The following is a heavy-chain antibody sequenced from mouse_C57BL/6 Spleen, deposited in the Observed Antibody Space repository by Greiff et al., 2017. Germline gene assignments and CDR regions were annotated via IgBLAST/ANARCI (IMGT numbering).Heavy chain of an antibody. D-gene: IGHD2-3*01. V-gene: IGHV1-80*01. CDR3: ARSGVYDGYYGGFAY. CDR1: GYAFSSYW. CDR2: IYPGDGDT. J-gene: IGHJ3*01. Sequence: LQQSGASVKISCTASGYAFSSYWMNWVKQRPGKGLEWIGQIYPGDGDTNYNGKFKGKATLTADKSSSTAYMQLSRLTSEDSAVYFCARSGVYDGYYGGFAYWGQGTLVTVSA.